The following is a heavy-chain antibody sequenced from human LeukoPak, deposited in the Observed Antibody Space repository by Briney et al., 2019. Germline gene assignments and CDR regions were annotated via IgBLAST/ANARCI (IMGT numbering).Heavy chain of an antibody. CDR2: IYRGGST. J-gene: IGHJ4*02. CDR1: GFTFSNYA. V-gene: IGHV3-53*05. D-gene: IGHD5-18*01. Sequence: GGSLRLSCAASGFTFSNYAMSWVRQAPGKGLEWVSVIYRGGSTYYADSVKGRFTISRDNSKNTLYLQMNSLRAEDTAVYYCARGGGYSYGPAAYWGQGTLVTVSS. CDR3: ARGGGYSYGPAAY.